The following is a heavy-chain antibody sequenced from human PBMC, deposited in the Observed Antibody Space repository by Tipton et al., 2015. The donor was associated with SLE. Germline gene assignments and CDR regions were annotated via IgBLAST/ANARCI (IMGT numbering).Heavy chain of an antibody. V-gene: IGHV4-34*01. Sequence: TLSLTCAVYGGSFSGYYWSWIRQPPGKGLEWIGEINHSGSTNYNPSLKSRVTLSVDTSRNQFSLNLRSVTAADTAVYYCARDRDYYDSSGLLLEGFDVWGQGTMVTVSS. CDR3: ARDRDYYDSSGLLLEGFDV. CDR1: GGSFSGYY. D-gene: IGHD3-22*01. J-gene: IGHJ3*01. CDR2: INHSGST.